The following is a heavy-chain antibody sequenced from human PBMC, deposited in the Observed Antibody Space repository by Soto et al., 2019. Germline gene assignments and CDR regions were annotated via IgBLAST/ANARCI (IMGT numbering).Heavy chain of an antibody. J-gene: IGHJ6*02. CDR1: GFTFSDYD. D-gene: IGHD1-26*01. V-gene: IGHV3-30*18. CDR3: AKDHWAAYSGFAIRNDLDV. Sequence: QVQLVESGGGVVQPGRSLRLSCAASGFTFSDYDIHWVRQAPAKGLELVAVISYEGSKTYYADSVKGRFTISRDNSKNTLDLQMAGLRLEDTAVYYCAKDHWAAYSGFAIRNDLDVWGQGTTVTVSS. CDR2: ISYEGSKT.